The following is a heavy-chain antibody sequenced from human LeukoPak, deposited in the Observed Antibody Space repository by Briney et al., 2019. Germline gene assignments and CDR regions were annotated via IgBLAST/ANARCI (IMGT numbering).Heavy chain of an antibody. D-gene: IGHD2-2*01. J-gene: IGHJ4*02. Sequence: PGGSLRLSCAASGSTFSSYSMNWVRQAPGEGLEWVSSISSSSDHIAYADSVKGRFTISREKAKNALYLQVNSLRAEDTAVYYCARGIVPAAFDYWGQGTLVTVSS. CDR2: ISSSSDHI. CDR3: ARGIVPAAFDY. V-gene: IGHV3-21*01. CDR1: GSTFSSYS.